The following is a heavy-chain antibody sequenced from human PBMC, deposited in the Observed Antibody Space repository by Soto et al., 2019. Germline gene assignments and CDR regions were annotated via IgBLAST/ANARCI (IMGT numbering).Heavy chain of an antibody. D-gene: IGHD3-22*01. J-gene: IGHJ5*02. CDR3: ASSTMIVVITA. Sequence: GGSLRLSCAASGFTFSNHAMTWVRQAPGKGLEWVSGISGNGGMTYYADSVKGRFTISRDNSKDTLYLHMNSLRADDTAIYYCASSTMIVVITAWGQGTLVTVSS. V-gene: IGHV3-23*01. CDR2: ISGNGGMT. CDR1: GFTFSNHA.